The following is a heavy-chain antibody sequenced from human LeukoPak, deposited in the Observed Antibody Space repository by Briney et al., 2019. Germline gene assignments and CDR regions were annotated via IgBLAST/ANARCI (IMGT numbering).Heavy chain of an antibody. J-gene: IGHJ4*02. D-gene: IGHD7-27*01. CDR3: AKETGGFDY. CDR2: IKQDGSEK. V-gene: IGHV3-7*03. Sequence: GGSLRLSCAASGFTFSSYWMSWVRQAPGKGLEWVANIKQDGSEKYYVDSVKGRFTISRDNSKNTLYLQMNSLRAEDTAIYYCAKETGGFDYWGQGTLVTVSS. CDR1: GFTFSSYW.